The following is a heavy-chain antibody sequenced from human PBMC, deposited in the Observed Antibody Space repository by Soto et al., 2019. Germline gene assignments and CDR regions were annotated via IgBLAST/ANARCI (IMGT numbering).Heavy chain of an antibody. D-gene: IGHD3-10*01. V-gene: IGHV1-46*03. CDR1: GYTFTSYY. Sequence: ASVKVSCKASGYTFTSYYMHWVRQAPGQGLEWMGIINPSGGSTRYAQKIQGRVTMTRDAYTSTVYMELSSLRSEDTAVYYCARERITLVRGVISYYYYCGMDVWGQGXTVTVCS. CDR2: INPSGGST. J-gene: IGHJ6*02. CDR3: ARERITLVRGVISYYYYCGMDV.